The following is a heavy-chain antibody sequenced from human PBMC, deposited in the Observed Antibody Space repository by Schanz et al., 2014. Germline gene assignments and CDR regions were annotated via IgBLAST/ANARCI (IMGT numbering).Heavy chain of an antibody. J-gene: IGHJ4*02. Sequence: EVQLAESGGGLIQPGGSLRLSCVVSGFSVSNTYMHWVRQPPGKGLEWVSVINSAGTTYYADSVKGRFTFSRDSSKNALYLQMNSLRAEDTAVYYCVRDTDYHFDYWGQGTLVTVSS. V-gene: IGHV3-53*01. CDR1: GFSVSNTY. D-gene: IGHD4-17*01. CDR2: INSAGTT. CDR3: VRDTDYHFDY.